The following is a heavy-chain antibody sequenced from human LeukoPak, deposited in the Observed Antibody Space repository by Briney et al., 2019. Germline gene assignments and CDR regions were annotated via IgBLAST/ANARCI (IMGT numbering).Heavy chain of an antibody. V-gene: IGHV1-18*01. CDR2: ISAYNGNT. D-gene: IGHD6-6*01. CDR3: ASLGSYEYHAFDI. CDR1: GYTFTSYG. J-gene: IGHJ3*02. Sequence: SVKVSCKASGYTFTSYGISWVRQAPGQGLAWMGWISAYNGNTNYAQKLQGRVTMTTDTSTSTAYMELRSLRSDDTAVYYCASLGSYEYHAFDIWGQGTMVTVSS.